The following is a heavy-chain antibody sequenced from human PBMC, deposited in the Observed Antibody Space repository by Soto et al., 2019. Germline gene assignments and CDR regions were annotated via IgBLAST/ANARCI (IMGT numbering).Heavy chain of an antibody. CDR3: ASLRQSSTMIVVVTPYYFDY. Sequence: PSESLSLTCTVSGGSISSSSYYWGWIRQPPGKGLEWIGSIYYSGSTYYNPSLKSRVTISVDTSKNQFSLKLSSVTAADTAVYYCASLRQSSTMIVVVTPYYFDYWGQGTLVTVSS. J-gene: IGHJ4*02. V-gene: IGHV4-39*01. D-gene: IGHD3-22*01. CDR1: GGSISSSSYY. CDR2: IYYSGST.